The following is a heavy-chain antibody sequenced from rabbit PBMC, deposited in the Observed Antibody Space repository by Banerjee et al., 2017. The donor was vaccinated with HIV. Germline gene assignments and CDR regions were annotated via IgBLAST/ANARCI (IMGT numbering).Heavy chain of an antibody. CDR3: ARDGYISVGYWFDL. J-gene: IGHJ4*01. D-gene: IGHD1-1*01. V-gene: IGHV1S40*01. CDR2: INTGSGST. CDR1: GFSLTSYA. Sequence: QSVEESGGDLVKPGGTLTLTCTVSGFSLTSYAMSWVRQAPGKGLEWIGYINTGSGSTGYASWVNGRFTISKTSSTTVTLQMTSLTAADTATYFCARDGYISVGYWFDLWGQGTLVTVS.